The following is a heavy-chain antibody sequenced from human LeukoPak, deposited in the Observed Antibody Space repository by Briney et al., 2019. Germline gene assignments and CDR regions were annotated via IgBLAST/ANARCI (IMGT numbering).Heavy chain of an antibody. CDR1: GGSISSYY. J-gene: IGHJ4*02. CDR2: INYSGST. D-gene: IGHD4-11*01. CDR3: ARLAVTTGGDY. Sequence: PSETLSLTCTVSGGSISSYYWSWIRQPPGKGLEWIGYINYSGSTNYNPSLKSRVTISVDTSKNQFSLKLSSVTAADTAVYYCARLAVTTGGDYWGQGTLVTVSS. V-gene: IGHV4-59*08.